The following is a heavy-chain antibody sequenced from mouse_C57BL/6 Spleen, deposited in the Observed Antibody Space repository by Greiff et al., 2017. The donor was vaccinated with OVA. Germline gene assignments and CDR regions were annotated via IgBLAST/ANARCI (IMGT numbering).Heavy chain of an antibody. D-gene: IGHD1-1*01. Sequence: EVQLQQSGTVLVRPGASVKMSCKTSGYTFTSYWMHWVKQRPGQGLEWIGAIYPGNSDTSYNQKFKGKAKLTAVTSSSTAYMQLSSLTYEDSAVYFCATSYYGSSPYAMGYWGQGTPVTVSP. V-gene: IGHV1-5*01. CDR2: IYPGNSDT. CDR1: GYTFTSYW. J-gene: IGHJ4*01. CDR3: ATSYYGSSPYAMGY.